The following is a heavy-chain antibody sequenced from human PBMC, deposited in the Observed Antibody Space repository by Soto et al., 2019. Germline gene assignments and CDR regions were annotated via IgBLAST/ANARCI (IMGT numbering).Heavy chain of an antibody. CDR1: GYTFTSYA. Sequence: ASVKVSCKASGYTFTSYAMHWVRQAPGQRLEWMGWINAGNGNTKYSQKFQGRVTMTTDTSTSTAYMELRSLRSDDTAVYYCARDMIVVVKGDLFDYWGQGTLVTVSS. J-gene: IGHJ4*02. V-gene: IGHV1-3*01. CDR2: INAGNGNT. CDR3: ARDMIVVVKGDLFDY. D-gene: IGHD3-22*01.